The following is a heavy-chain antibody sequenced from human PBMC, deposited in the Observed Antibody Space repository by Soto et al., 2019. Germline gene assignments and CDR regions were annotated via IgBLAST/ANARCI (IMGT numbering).Heavy chain of an antibody. CDR3: ARNPYSSGRYDLGPVEAPFDY. CDR1: GYTFTDYY. V-gene: IGHV1-2*02. J-gene: IGHJ4*02. D-gene: IGHD6-19*01. Sequence: GASVKVSCKASGYTFTDYYMHWVRQAPGQGLEWMGWINPNTGGTNYAQKFQGRATITRDTSISAAYMELSRLRSDDTAVYFCARNPYSSGRYDLGPVEAPFDYWGQGTLVTVSS. CDR2: INPNTGGT.